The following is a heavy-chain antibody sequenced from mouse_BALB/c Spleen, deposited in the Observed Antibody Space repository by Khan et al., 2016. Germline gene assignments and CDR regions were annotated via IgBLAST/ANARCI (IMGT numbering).Heavy chain of an antibody. CDR3: ARADYDDKDPMDY. Sequence: EVQLQESGPGLVKPSQSLSLTCTVTGYSITSDYVWNLIRQLPGNRLELMGYITYSGSTRYTPSLKSRLSITVDTSNNQSYLQFHTVTSEDTATYVCARADYDDKDPMDYWGQGTSVTVSS. CDR1: GYSITSDYV. J-gene: IGHJ4*01. CDR2: ITYSGST. V-gene: IGHV3-2*02. D-gene: IGHD2-4*01.